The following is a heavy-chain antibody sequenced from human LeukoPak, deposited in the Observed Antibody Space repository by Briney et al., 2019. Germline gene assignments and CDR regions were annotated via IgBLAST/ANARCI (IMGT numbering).Heavy chain of an antibody. Sequence: GGSLRLSCAASGFTFNRYWMSWVRQAPGKGLEWVTTISGGGDKQYADHVKGRFTVSRDDSKNTLYLQMNSLRAEDTALYYCAKDVNSSGYYLGFDYWGQGTLVTVSS. CDR1: GFTFNRYW. CDR3: AKDVNSSGYYLGFDY. J-gene: IGHJ4*02. V-gene: IGHV3-23*01. D-gene: IGHD3-22*01. CDR2: ISGGGDK.